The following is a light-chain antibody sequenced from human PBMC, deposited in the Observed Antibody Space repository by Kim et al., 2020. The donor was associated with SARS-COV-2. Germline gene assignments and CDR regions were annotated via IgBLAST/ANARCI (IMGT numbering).Light chain of an antibody. Sequence: ASVKLTCILSSGHSRYAIEWLQQQPKKGPRFLMKVNSDGSHAKGDGIPDRFSGSSSGAERYLTISSLQPEDEADYYCQTWDTGIRVFGGGTQLTVL. CDR3: QTWDTGIRV. J-gene: IGLJ3*02. CDR2: VNSDGSH. CDR1: SGHSRYA. V-gene: IGLV4-69*02.